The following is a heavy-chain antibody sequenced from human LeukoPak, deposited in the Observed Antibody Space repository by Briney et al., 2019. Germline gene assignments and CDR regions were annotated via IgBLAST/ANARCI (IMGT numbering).Heavy chain of an antibody. Sequence: SETLSLTCTVSGGSISSSSYYWGWIRQPPGKGLEWIGSIYYSGSTYYNPSLKSRVTISVDTSKNQFSLKLSSVTAADTAVYYCARHWKKQQIPLTCFDYWGQGTLVTVSS. CDR1: GGSISSSSYY. CDR2: IYYSGST. D-gene: IGHD6-13*01. CDR3: ARHWKKQQIPLTCFDY. J-gene: IGHJ4*02. V-gene: IGHV4-39*01.